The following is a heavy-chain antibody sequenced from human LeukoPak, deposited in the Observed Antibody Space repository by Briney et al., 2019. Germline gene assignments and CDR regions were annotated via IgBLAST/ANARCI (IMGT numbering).Heavy chain of an antibody. Sequence: GGSLRLSCAASTFTFSSYAMHWVRQAPGKGLEWVTVISSDGSNKYYADSVKGRFTISRDNSKNTLDLQMNRLRAEDAAVYYCAKAPVTTCSGAYCYPFDYWGQGTLVTVSS. CDR2: ISSDGSNK. V-gene: IGHV3-30*04. CDR3: AKAPVTTCSGAYCYPFDY. CDR1: TFTFSSYA. D-gene: IGHD2-21*01. J-gene: IGHJ4*02.